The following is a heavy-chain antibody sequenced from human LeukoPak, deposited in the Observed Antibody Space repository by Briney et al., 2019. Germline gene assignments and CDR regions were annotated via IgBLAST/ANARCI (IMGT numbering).Heavy chain of an antibody. V-gene: IGHV3-11*01. J-gene: IGHJ4*02. Sequence: GGSLRLSCAASGFTFSDYCMSWIRQAPGKGLEWVSYISSSGSTIYYADSVKGRFTISRDNAKNSLYLQMNSLRAEDTAVYYCARVGDYVYYYFDYWGQGTLVTVSS. D-gene: IGHD4-17*01. CDR3: ARVGDYVYYYFDY. CDR2: ISSSGSTI. CDR1: GFTFSDYC.